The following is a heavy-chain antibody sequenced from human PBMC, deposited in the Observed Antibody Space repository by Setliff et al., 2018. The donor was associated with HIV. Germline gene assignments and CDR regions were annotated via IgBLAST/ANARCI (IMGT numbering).Heavy chain of an antibody. D-gene: IGHD3-16*02. J-gene: IGHJ3*02. CDR1: GYTFTGYY. CDR2: INPNSGGT. Sequence: GASVKVSCKASGYTFTGYYMHWVRQAPGQGLEWMGWINPNSGGTNYAQKFQGRVTMTRDTSISTAYMELSRLRSDDTAVYSCARGGGGGLRLGELSSYDAFDIWGQGTMVTVSS. CDR3: ARGGGGGLRLGELSSYDAFDI. V-gene: IGHV1-2*02.